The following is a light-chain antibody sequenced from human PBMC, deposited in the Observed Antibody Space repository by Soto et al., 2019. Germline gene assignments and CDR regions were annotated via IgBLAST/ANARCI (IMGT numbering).Light chain of an antibody. CDR2: DVN. V-gene: IGLV2-14*01. CDR3: SSYTSSHTRV. CDR1: SSDVGGYDF. Sequence: QSVLTEPASVSGSPGQSITISCTGTSSDVGGYDFVSWDQHHPGKAPKLMIYDVNNRPSGLSNRFSGSKSGNTASLTISGLQTEDEADYYCSSYTSSHTRVFGTGTKVTVL. J-gene: IGLJ1*01.